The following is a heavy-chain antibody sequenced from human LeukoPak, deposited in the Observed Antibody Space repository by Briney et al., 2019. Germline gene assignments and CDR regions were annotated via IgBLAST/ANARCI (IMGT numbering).Heavy chain of an antibody. CDR1: GGTFSSYA. CDR3: ARARSYYGSGKPYYYGMDV. D-gene: IGHD3-10*01. Sequence: SVKVSCKASGGTFSSYAVSWVRQAPGQGLEWMGGIIPIFGTANYAQKFQGRVTITADESTSTAYMELSSLRSEDTAVYYCARARSYYGSGKPYYYGMDVWGQGTTVTVSS. J-gene: IGHJ6*02. V-gene: IGHV1-69*01. CDR2: IIPIFGTA.